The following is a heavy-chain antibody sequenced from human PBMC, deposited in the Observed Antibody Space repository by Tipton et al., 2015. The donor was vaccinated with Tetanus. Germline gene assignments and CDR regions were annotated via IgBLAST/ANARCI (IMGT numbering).Heavy chain of an antibody. CDR2: ISYTGST. Sequence: TLSLTCSVSGGSLSTYFWTWIRQPPGKGLEWVVYISYTGSTNYNPSLKSRLSISLNTSHNQISLKLTSPAATDTAVYYCARLTTPFNTFDLWGQGRLVTVSS. CDR1: GGSLSTYF. V-gene: IGHV4-59*01. J-gene: IGHJ3*01. CDR3: ARLTTPFNTFDL. D-gene: IGHD1-1*01.